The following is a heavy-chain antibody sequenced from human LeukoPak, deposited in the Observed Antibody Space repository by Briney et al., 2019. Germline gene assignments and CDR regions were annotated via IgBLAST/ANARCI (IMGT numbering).Heavy chain of an antibody. D-gene: IGHD6-19*01. Sequence: GGSLRLSCAASGFTFDDYAMHWVRQAPGKGLEWVSGISWNSGSIGYADSVKGRFTISRDNAKNTLYLQMNSLRAEDTAVYYCARARIAVAGWFDPWGQGTLVTVSS. CDR2: ISWNSGSI. CDR3: ARARIAVAGWFDP. V-gene: IGHV3-9*01. J-gene: IGHJ5*02. CDR1: GFTFDDYA.